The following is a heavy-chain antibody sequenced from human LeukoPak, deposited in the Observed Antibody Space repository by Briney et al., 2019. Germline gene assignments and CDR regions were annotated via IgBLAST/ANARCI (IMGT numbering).Heavy chain of an antibody. Sequence: GGSLRLSCAASGFTFSNYAMSWVRQARGKGLEGVSAISGSGCNTYYADSVKGRFTISRDNSKNTLYLQMNTLRAEDSAVYYCAKFRPITSVAGAILHYWGQGTLVTVSS. CDR3: AKFRPITSVAGAILHY. D-gene: IGHD6-19*01. V-gene: IGHV3-23*01. J-gene: IGHJ4*02. CDR2: ISGSGCNT. CDR1: GFTFSNYA.